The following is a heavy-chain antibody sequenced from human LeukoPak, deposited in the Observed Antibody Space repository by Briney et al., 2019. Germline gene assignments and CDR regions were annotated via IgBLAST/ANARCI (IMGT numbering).Heavy chain of an antibody. CDR2: MKSKADGDSI. Sequence: GGSLRLSCAASGFTFTNAWMNWVRQAPGKGLEWVSRMKSKADGDSIASAATVKGTFIFSRDDSKNMLYLQINSLKMEDTAVYYCSTLTSRGLSDSWGQGTLVTVYS. CDR1: GFTFTNAW. V-gene: IGHV3-15*07. J-gene: IGHJ4*02. CDR3: STLTSRGLSDS. D-gene: IGHD1-20*01.